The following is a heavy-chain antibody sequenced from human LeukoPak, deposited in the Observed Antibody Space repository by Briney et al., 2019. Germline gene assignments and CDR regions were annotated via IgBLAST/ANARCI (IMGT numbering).Heavy chain of an antibody. V-gene: IGHV3-30-3*01. D-gene: IGHD6-19*01. CDR2: MSYDGSNK. Sequence: PGRSLRLSCAASGFTFSSYAMYWVRQAPGKGLEWVALMSYDGSNKYYADSVKGRFTISRDNSKNTLYLQMNSLRAEDTAVYYCAREGREWLSVGFDYWGRGTLVTVSS. J-gene: IGHJ4*02. CDR1: GFTFSSYA. CDR3: AREGREWLSVGFDY.